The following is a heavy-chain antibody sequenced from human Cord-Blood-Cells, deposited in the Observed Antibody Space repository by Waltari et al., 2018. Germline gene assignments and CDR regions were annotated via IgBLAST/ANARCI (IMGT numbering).Heavy chain of an antibody. CDR2: INHSGRT. CDR1: AGSFSGYS. CDR3: ASLNYYYYYGMDV. V-gene: IGHV4-34*01. Sequence: QRQLQQCGQGLLKPSKTLSLTCPADAGSFSGYSTSWTRQPPGKGLAWIGEINHSGRTNYNPSLKSRVTISVDTSKNQFSLKLSSVTAADTAVYYCASLNYYYYYGMDVWGQGTTVTVSS. J-gene: IGHJ6*02.